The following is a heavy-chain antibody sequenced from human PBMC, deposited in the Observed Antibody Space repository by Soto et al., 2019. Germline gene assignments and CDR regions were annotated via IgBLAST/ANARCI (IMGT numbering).Heavy chain of an antibody. J-gene: IGHJ4*02. D-gene: IGHD2-15*01. CDR2: IDIFSATI. CDR1: GFTFSDYN. CDR3: ARDGVAEIDY. V-gene: IGHV3-48*02. Sequence: GGSLRLSCAASGFTFSDYNMIWVRQAPGKGLQWVSYIDIFSATIYYADSVRGRFAISRDNAKNSLYLQMNSLRDEDTAVYYCARDGVAEIDYWGQGTLVTVSS.